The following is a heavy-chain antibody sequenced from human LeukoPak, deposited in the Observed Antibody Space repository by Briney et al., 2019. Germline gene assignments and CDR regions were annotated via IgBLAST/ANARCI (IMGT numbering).Heavy chain of an antibody. CDR3: AKGLVAEHYFDC. CDR2: ISGSGYST. D-gene: IGHD1/OR15-1a*01. J-gene: IGHJ4*02. CDR1: RFSFSLYN. V-gene: IGHV3-23*01. Sequence: PGGSLRLSCAASRFSFSLYNMNWVRQAPGKGLAWVSAISGSGYSTYYTDSVKGRFTISRDNSKNTLYLQLNSLRAEDTAIYYCAKGLVAEHYFDCWGQGTLVTVSS.